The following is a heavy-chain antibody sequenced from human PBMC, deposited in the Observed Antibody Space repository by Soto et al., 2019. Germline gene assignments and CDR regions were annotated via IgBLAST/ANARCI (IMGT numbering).Heavy chain of an antibody. CDR2: IYHSGST. CDR3: ARARFLDYYYGMDV. Sequence: SETLSLTCAVSGGSISTGGYSWSWIRQPPGKGLEWIGYIYHSGSTYYNPSLKSRVTISVDRSKNQFSLKLRSVTAADTAVYYCARARFLDYYYGMDVWGQGTTVTVSS. J-gene: IGHJ6*02. CDR1: GGSISTGGYS. D-gene: IGHD3-3*01. V-gene: IGHV4-30-2*01.